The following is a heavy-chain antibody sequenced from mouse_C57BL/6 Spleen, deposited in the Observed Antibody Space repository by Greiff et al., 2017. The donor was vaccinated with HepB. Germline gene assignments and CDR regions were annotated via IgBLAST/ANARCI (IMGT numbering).Heavy chain of an antibody. J-gene: IGHJ1*03. CDR2: IYPGDGDT. V-gene: IGHV1-82*01. Sequence: QVQLQQSGPELVKPGASVKISCKASGYAFSSSWMNWVKQRPGKGLEWIGRIYPGDGDTNYNGKFKGKATLTASKSSSPAYMQLSSLTSEDSAVYFCARSVRYFDVWGTGTTVTVSS. CDR1: GYAFSSSW. CDR3: ARSVRYFDV.